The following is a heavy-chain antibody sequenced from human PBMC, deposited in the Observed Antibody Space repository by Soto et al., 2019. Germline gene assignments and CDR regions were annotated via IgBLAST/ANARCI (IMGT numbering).Heavy chain of an antibody. CDR2: IYFSGST. J-gene: IGHJ3*02. Sequence: QLHLQESGPGLVKPSETLSLTCTVSGGSISSSRYYWGWIRQPPGKGLEWIGSIYFSGSTYYNPSLKSRVNISRDTPKKQFSLNLSSVTAADTAVYYCARLNYGSGSFYNPGGAVDIWGQGTMVTVSS. D-gene: IGHD3-10*01. CDR1: GGSISSSRYY. CDR3: ARLNYGSGSFYNPGGAVDI. V-gene: IGHV4-39*01.